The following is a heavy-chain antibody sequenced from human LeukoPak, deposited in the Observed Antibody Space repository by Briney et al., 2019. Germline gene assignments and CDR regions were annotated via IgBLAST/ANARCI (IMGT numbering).Heavy chain of an antibody. D-gene: IGHD2-8*01. V-gene: IGHV1-69*13. J-gene: IGHJ6*03. CDR1: GGTFSSYA. CDR3: ATSVWPPYYYYYYMDV. CDR2: IIPIFGTA. Sequence: ASVTVSCKASGGTFSSYAISWVRQAPGQGLEWMGGIIPIFGTANYAQKFQGRVTITADESTSTAYMELSSLRSEDTAVYYCATSVWPPYYYYYYMDVWGKGTTVTVSS.